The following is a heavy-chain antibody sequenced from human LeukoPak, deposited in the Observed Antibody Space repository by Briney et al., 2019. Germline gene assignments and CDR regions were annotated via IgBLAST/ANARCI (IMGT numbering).Heavy chain of an antibody. D-gene: IGHD4-17*01. V-gene: IGHV3-21*01. Sequence: GGSLRLSCAASGFTFSSYSMNWVRQAPGKGLEWVSSISSSSSYIYYADSVKGRFTISRDNAKNSLYLQMNSLRAEDTAVYYCARDYGTTTTPDYWGLGTLVTISS. CDR1: GFTFSSYS. CDR2: ISSSSSYI. J-gene: IGHJ4*02. CDR3: ARDYGTTTTPDY.